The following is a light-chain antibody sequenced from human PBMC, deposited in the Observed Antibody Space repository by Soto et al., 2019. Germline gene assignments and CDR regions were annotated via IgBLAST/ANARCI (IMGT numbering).Light chain of an antibody. J-gene: IGLJ2*01. Sequence: QSVLTQPPSASGSPGQSVTIACTGTSSDVGGYKYVSWYQQHPGKAPKLMIYEVNKPPSGVPDRFSGSKSGHTASLTVSGLQADDEADYYCSSYAGRNIVLFGGGTKLTVL. CDR1: SSDVGGYKY. V-gene: IGLV2-8*01. CDR2: EVN. CDR3: SSYAGRNIVL.